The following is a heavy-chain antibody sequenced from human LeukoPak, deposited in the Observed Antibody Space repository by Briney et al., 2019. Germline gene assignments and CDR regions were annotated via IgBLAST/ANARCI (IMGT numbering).Heavy chain of an antibody. D-gene: IGHD3-10*01. CDR1: GFILRNYY. CDR3: ARGGYGHNTDV. CDR2: IKNAGIDT. Sequence: GGSVTLFCGGWGFILRNYYMYGVRHARGGAVVGVSRIKNAGIDTIYADSVKGRFTLSRDNDKNTVYLQVSSLRGEDRGVYCGARGGYGHNTDVTGDGATVTVSS. J-gene: IGHJ6*03. V-gene: IGHV3-74*01.